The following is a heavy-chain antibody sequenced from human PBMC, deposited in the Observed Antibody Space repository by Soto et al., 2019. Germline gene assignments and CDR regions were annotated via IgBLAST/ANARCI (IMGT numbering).Heavy chain of an antibody. J-gene: IGHJ6*03. D-gene: IGHD6-13*01. CDR1: GGSISSYY. Sequence: QVQLQESGPGLVKPSETLSLTCTVSGGSISSYYWSWIRQPPGKGLEWIGYIYYSGSTNYNPSLKSRVTISVDTSKNQFSLKLSSVTAADTAVYYCARGYSSSRHYYYYYRDVWGKGTTVTVSS. CDR3: ARGYSSSRHYYYYYRDV. V-gene: IGHV4-59*01. CDR2: IYYSGST.